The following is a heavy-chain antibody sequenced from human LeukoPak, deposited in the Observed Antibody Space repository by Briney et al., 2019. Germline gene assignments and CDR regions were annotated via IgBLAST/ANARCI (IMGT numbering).Heavy chain of an antibody. CDR2: IIPMFGTA. CDR1: GGTFSSYA. CDR3: ARVFARGGEISGSYYYY. Sequence: EASVKVSCKASGGTFSSYAISWVRQAPGQGLEWMGGIIPMFGTANYAQKSQGRVTITTEESTSTAYMELSSLGSEDTAMYYCARVFARGGEISGSYYYYWGQGTLVTVSS. V-gene: IGHV1-69*05. D-gene: IGHD1-26*01. J-gene: IGHJ4*02.